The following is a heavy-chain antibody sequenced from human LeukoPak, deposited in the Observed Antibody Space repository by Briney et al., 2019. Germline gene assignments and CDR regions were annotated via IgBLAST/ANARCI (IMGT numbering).Heavy chain of an antibody. Sequence: ASVKVSCKASGYTFTSYGISWVRQAPGQGLEWMGWISAYNGNTNYAQKLQGRVTMTTDTSTSTAYMELRSLRSDDTAVYYCARVGHRYYDFWGGYRQYYFDYWGQGTLVTVFS. J-gene: IGHJ4*02. D-gene: IGHD3-3*01. CDR2: ISAYNGNT. V-gene: IGHV1-18*01. CDR3: ARVGHRYYDFWGGYRQYYFDY. CDR1: GYTFTSYG.